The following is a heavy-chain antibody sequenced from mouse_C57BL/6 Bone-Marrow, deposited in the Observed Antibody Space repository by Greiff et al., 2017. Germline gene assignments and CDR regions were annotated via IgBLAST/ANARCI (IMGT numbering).Heavy chain of an antibody. V-gene: IGHV14-4*01. J-gene: IGHJ2*01. CDR1: GFNIKDDY. CDR2: IDPEDGGT. CDR3: TNWGVDY. Sequence: VQLQQSGAELVRPGASVKLSCTASGFNIKDDYMHWVQQRPEQGLEWIGRIDPEDGGTEYASKFQGKATITADKSSNTAYLQLSSLTSEDAAVYCCTNWGVDYWGQGTTLTVSS.